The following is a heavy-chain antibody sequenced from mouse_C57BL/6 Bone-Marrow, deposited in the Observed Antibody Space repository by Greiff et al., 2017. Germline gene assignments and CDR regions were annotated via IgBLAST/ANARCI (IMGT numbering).Heavy chain of an antibody. Sequence: EVQVVESGGGLVKPGGSLKLSCAASGFTFSDYGMHWVRQAPEKGLEWVAYISSGSSTIYYADTVNGRFTISRDNAKNTLFLQMTSLRSEDTAMYYCARRLRYAMDYWGQGTSVTVSS. CDR3: ARRLRYAMDY. CDR2: ISSGSSTI. CDR1: GFTFSDYG. V-gene: IGHV5-17*01. D-gene: IGHD2-2*01. J-gene: IGHJ4*01.